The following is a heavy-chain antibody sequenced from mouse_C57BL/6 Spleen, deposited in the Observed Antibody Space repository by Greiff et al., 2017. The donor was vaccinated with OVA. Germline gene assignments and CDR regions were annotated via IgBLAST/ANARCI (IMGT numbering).Heavy chain of an antibody. CDR1: GYTFTDYY. D-gene: IGHD1-1*01. CDR2: IYPGSGNT. J-gene: IGHJ2*01. Sequence: QVQLQQSGAELVRPGASVKLSCKASGYTFTDYYINWVKQRPGQGLEWIARIYPGSGNTYYNEKFKGKATLTAEKSSSTAYMQLSSLTSEDSAVYFCARSFTTVLNFDYWGQGTTLTVSS. V-gene: IGHV1-76*01. CDR3: ARSFTTVLNFDY.